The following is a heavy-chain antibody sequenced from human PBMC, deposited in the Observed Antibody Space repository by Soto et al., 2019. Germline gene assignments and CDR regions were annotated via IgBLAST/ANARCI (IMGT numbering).Heavy chain of an antibody. J-gene: IGHJ4*02. CDR1: GFTLSDYY. V-gene: IGHV3-11*01. Sequence: GGSLRLSCAASGFTLSDYYMSWIGQAPGKGLEWVSYISSSGSTIYYADSVKGRFTISRDNDKNSLYLQMNGLRAKDTAVYYCARVRKPRVAYYYDSSGYSDYWGQGTLVTVSS. CDR2: ISSSGSTI. CDR3: ARVRKPRVAYYYDSSGYSDY. D-gene: IGHD3-22*01.